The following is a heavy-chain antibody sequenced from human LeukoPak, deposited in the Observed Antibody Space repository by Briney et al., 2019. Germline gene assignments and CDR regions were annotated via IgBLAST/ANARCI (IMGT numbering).Heavy chain of an antibody. CDR1: GGSISSYY. Sequence: SETLSLTCTVSGGSISSYYWSWIRQPPGKGLEWIGYIYYSGSTNYNPSLKSRVTISVDTFKNQFSLKLSSVTAADTAVYYCAREQWLVSSHYFDYWGQGTLVTVSS. V-gene: IGHV4-59*01. D-gene: IGHD6-19*01. J-gene: IGHJ4*02. CDR2: IYYSGST. CDR3: AREQWLVSSHYFDY.